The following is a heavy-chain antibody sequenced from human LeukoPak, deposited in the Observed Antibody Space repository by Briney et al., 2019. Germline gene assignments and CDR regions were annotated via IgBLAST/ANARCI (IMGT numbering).Heavy chain of an antibody. CDR2: IYYTGST. Sequence: SETLSLTCTVSGGSIDSYYWSWIRQPPGKGLEWIGYIYYTGSTEYHPSLKSRVTISLDTSKSQFSLKLTSVTAADTAVYYCARVYQSAEYYFDYWGQGNLVSVSS. J-gene: IGHJ4*02. D-gene: IGHD2-2*01. V-gene: IGHV4-59*01. CDR3: ARVYQSAEYYFDY. CDR1: GGSIDSYY.